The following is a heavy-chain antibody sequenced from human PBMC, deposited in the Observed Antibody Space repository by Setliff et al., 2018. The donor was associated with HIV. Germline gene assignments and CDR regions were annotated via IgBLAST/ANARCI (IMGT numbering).Heavy chain of an antibody. Sequence: GGSLRLSCVASGFTFSTFAMHWVRQAPGKGLEWVSVITYDAIRAYYADSVKGRFTISRDNSKNTLFLQLNTLRPEDTAVYYCARDGNYSYYYMDVWGKGTTVTVSS. CDR2: ITYDAIRA. D-gene: IGHD1-26*01. V-gene: IGHV3-30*01. J-gene: IGHJ6*03. CDR3: ARDGNYSYYYMDV. CDR1: GFTFSTFA.